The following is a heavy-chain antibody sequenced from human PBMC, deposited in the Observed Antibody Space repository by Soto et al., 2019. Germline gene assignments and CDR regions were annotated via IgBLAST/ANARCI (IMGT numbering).Heavy chain of an antibody. V-gene: IGHV5-10-1*01. CDR3: ARPTSSDYDYYGMDV. D-gene: IGHD1-26*01. CDR1: GYSFTSYW. J-gene: IGHJ6*02. CDR2: IDPSDSYT. Sequence: GESLKISCKGSGYSFTSYWISLVRQMPGKGLEWMGGIDPSDSYTNYSPSFQGHVTISADKSISTAYLQWSSLKASGTAMYYCARPTSSDYDYYGMDVCGQGGTITV.